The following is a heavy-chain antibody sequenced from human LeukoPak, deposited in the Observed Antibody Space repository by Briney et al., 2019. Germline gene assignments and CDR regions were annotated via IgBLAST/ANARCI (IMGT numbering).Heavy chain of an antibody. CDR1: GDSISSYY. J-gene: IGHJ2*01. CDR2: FSYSGIA. Sequence: SETLSLTCSVSGDSISSYYWSWIRQPPGKGLEWIGYFSYSGIANYNPSLRSRVTLSVDTSKNQFSLKLRSVTAADTAVYYCARRNTGEDWYFDLWGRGTLVTVSS. V-gene: IGHV4-59*08. D-gene: IGHD7-27*01. CDR3: ARRNTGEDWYFDL.